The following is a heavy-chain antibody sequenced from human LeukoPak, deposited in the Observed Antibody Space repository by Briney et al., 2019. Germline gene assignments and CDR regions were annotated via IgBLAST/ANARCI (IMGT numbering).Heavy chain of an antibody. CDR2: INAGSGNT. CDR3: ARDDHGDFDY. J-gene: IGHJ4*02. D-gene: IGHD1-14*01. CDR1: GYTFTSYA. Sequence: ASVKVSCKASGYTFTSYAMHWVRQAPGQRLEWMGWINAGSGNTKYSQKFQGRVTITRDTSASTAYMELSSLRSEDTAVYYCARDDHGDFDYWGQGTLVAVSS. V-gene: IGHV1-3*01.